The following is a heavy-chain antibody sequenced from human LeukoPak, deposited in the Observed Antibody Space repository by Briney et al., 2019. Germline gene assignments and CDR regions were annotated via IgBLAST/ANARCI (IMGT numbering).Heavy chain of an antibody. D-gene: IGHD6-13*01. V-gene: IGHV1-18*01. J-gene: IGHJ4*02. Sequence: ASVKVSCKASGYTFTSYGISWVRQAPGQGLEWMGWISAYSGDTNYAQKLQGRVTMTTDTSTSAAYMELRSLRSDDTAVYYCARGGIAAAGPTSSRSDYWGQGTLVTVSS. CDR3: ARGGIAAAGPTSSRSDY. CDR1: GYTFTSYG. CDR2: ISAYSGDT.